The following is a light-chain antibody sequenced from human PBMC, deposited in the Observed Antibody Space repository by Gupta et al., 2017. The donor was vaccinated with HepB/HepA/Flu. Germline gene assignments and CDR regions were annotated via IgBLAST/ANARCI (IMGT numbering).Light chain of an antibody. Sequence: EIVLTQSPATLSLSPGERATLSCRASQSVGSYLAWYQQKPGQSPRLLIYDASDRATGIPARFSGSGSGTDFTLTISSLGPEDFAVYYCQQRSNWPWTFGQGTKVEI. CDR2: DAS. CDR1: QSVGSY. CDR3: QQRSNWPWT. J-gene: IGKJ1*01. V-gene: IGKV3-11*01.